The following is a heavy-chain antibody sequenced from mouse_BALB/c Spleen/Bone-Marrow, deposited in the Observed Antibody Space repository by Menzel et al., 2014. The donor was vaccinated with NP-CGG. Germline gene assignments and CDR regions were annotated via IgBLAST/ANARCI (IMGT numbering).Heavy chain of an antibody. D-gene: IGHD2-3*01. Sequence: EVKLMESGGGLVRPGGSLKLSCAASGFDFXRYWMSWVRQAPGKGLQWIGEINPESNTINYTPSLKDKFIISRDNAKNTLYLQMSKVRSEDTALYCCARLGYYGWFAYWGQGTLVTVSA. V-gene: IGHV4-1*02. CDR1: GFDFXRYW. CDR3: ARLGYYGWFAY. CDR2: INPESNTI. J-gene: IGHJ3*01.